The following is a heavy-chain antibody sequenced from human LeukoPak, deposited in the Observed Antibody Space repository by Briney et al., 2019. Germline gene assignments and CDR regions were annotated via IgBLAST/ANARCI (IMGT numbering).Heavy chain of an antibody. Sequence: SETLSLTCAVYGGSFSGYYWSWIRQPPGKGLEWIGEINHSGSTNYNPSLKSRVTISVDTSKNQFSLKLSSVTPADTAVYYCARRQGGFWSGYYPKPEYFDYWGQGTLVTVSS. V-gene: IGHV4-34*01. CDR2: INHSGST. CDR3: ARRQGGFWSGYYPKPEYFDY. D-gene: IGHD3-3*01. J-gene: IGHJ4*02. CDR1: GGSFSGYY.